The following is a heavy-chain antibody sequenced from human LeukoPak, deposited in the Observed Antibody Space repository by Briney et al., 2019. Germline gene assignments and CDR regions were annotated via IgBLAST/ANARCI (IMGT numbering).Heavy chain of an antibody. V-gene: IGHV4-34*01. CDR1: GVSFRGYY. Sequence: SETLSLTCAVYGVSFRGYYWSWIRQPPPKGLAWIGEINHSGSTNYNPSLKSRVTISVDTSKNQFSLKLSSVTAADTAVYYCARGRYSSGWYAGHDAFDIWGQGTMVTVSS. CDR3: ARGRYSSGWYAGHDAFDI. J-gene: IGHJ3*02. CDR2: INHSGST. D-gene: IGHD6-19*01.